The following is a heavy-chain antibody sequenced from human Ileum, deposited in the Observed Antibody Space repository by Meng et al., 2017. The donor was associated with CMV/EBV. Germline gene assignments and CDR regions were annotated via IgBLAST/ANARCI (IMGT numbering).Heavy chain of an antibody. J-gene: IGHJ4*02. V-gene: IGHV4-4*02. CDR3: ARGASGDSGGYGFDY. D-gene: IGHD3-22*01. CDR1: GGSISSNNW. Sequence: SGGSISSNNWWSWVRQPPGKGLEWIGETYHSGSTNYNPYLQSRVTISLDKSPNQFSLKLSSVTAADTAVYYCARGASGDSGGYGFDYWGQGTLVTVSS. CDR2: TYHSGST.